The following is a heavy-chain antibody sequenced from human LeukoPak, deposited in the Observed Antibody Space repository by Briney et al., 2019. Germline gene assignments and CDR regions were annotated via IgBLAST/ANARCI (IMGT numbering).Heavy chain of an antibody. D-gene: IGHD3-10*01. CDR1: GGSISSGGYY. Sequence: SETLSLTCTVSGGSISSGGYYWSWIRQPPGKGLEWIGYIYHSGSTYYNPSLKSRVTISLDMSKNQFSLKLSSVTAVDTAVYYCVAGSGSYSWYYYGLDVWGQGTTVTVSS. CDR3: VAGSGSYSWYYYGLDV. CDR2: IYHSGST. V-gene: IGHV4-30-2*01. J-gene: IGHJ6*02.